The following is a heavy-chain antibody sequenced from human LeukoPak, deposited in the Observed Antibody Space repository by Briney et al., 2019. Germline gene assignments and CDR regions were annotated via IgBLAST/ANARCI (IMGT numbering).Heavy chain of an antibody. CDR1: GGTFSSYA. J-gene: IGHJ4*02. CDR3: APYYYDSSGYYLSGDY. CDR2: IIPIFGTA. D-gene: IGHD3-22*01. V-gene: IGHV1-69*01. Sequence: SVKASCKASGGTFSSYAIRWVRQAPGQGLEWMGGIIPIFGTANYAQKFQGRVTITADESTSTAYMELSSLRSEDTAVYYCAPYYYDSSGYYLSGDYWGQGTLVTVSS.